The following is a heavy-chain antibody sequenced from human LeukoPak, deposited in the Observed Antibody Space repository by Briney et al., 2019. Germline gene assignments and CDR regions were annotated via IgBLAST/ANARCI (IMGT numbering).Heavy chain of an antibody. D-gene: IGHD3-10*01. CDR2: IYYTGST. Sequence: SETLSLTCTISGGSVSDYYWSWIRQSPGKGLEWIGYIYYTGSTTYNPSLKSRVTMSADTSKNQFSLKLSSVTAADTAGYYCAGSMVRGVIITFDYWGQGTLVTVSS. J-gene: IGHJ4*02. V-gene: IGHV4-59*02. CDR3: AGSMVRGVIITFDY. CDR1: GGSVSDYY.